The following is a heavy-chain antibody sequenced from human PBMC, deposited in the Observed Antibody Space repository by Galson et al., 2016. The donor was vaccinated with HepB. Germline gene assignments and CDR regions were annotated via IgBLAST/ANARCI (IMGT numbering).Heavy chain of an antibody. CDR3: ARGIPFHYFDY. CDR2: ISSSGGPI. J-gene: IGHJ4*02. CDR1: GFTFSTYE. Sequence: SLRLSCAASGFTFSTYEMNWVRQAPGKGLAWVSYISSSGGPIYYADSVKGRFTISRDNAKNSLYLQMNSLRGEDTAVYYCARGIPFHYFDYWGQGTLVTVSS. V-gene: IGHV3-48*03. D-gene: IGHD2-21*01.